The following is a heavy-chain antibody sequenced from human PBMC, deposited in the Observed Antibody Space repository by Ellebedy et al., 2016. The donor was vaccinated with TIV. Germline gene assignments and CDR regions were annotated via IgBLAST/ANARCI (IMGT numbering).Heavy chain of an antibody. D-gene: IGHD3-3*01. V-gene: IGHV1-46*04. J-gene: IGHJ4*02. Sequence: AASVKVSCKASGYTFTRYYMHWVRQAPGQGLEWMGIVNPSGGSTSYAQKLQGRVTMTRDTSTSTVYMELSSLRSEDTALYYCARDDLEDFWSGYPDYWGQGTLVTVSS. CDR3: ARDDLEDFWSGYPDY. CDR2: VNPSGGST. CDR1: GYTFTRYY.